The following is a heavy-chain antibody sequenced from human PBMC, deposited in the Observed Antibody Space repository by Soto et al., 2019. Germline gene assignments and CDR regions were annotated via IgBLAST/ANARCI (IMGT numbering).Heavy chain of an antibody. Sequence: PIRVSYGASEFTGSSNYMSRVRKDTGKGLEWVSVIYSGGSTYYADSVKGRFTISRDNSKNTLYLQMNSLRAEDTAVYYCARWDYYGTATPRGAFAIWGQGTTVPVS. CDR1: EFTGSSNY. CDR2: IYSGGST. CDR3: ARWDYYGTATPRGAFAI. J-gene: IGHJ3*02. V-gene: IGHV3-66*01. D-gene: IGHD3-10*01.